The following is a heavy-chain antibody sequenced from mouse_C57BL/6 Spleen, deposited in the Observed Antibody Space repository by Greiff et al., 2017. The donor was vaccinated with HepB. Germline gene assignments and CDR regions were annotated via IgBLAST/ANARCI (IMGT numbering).Heavy chain of an antibody. CDR1: GFTFSDYY. CDR3: ARDRGLLDYFDY. J-gene: IGHJ2*01. V-gene: IGHV5-16*01. CDR2: INYDGSST. Sequence: VQLKESEGGLVQPGSSMKLSCTASGFTFSDYYMAWVRQVPEKGLEWVANINYDGSSTYYLDSLKSRFIISRDNAKNILYLQMSSLKSEDTATYYCARDRGLLDYFDYWGQGTTLTVSS.